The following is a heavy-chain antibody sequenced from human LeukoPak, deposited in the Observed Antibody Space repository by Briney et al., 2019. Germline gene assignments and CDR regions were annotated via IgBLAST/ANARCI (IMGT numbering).Heavy chain of an antibody. V-gene: IGHV4-34*01. CDR2: INHSGST. CDR3: ARGLGVVPAALDY. J-gene: IGHJ4*02. D-gene: IGHD2-2*01. CDR1: GGSFSGYY. Sequence: SETLSLTCAVYGGSFSGYYWSWIRQPPGKGLEWIGEINHSGSTNYNPSLKSRVTISVDTSKNQFSLKLSSVTAAGTAVYYCARGLGVVPAALDYWGQGTLVTVSS.